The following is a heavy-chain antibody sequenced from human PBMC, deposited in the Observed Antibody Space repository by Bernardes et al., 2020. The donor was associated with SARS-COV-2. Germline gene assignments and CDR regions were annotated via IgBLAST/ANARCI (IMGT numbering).Heavy chain of an antibody. V-gene: IGHV4-34*01. CDR2: INHSGST. CDR3: ARGRTVTTFYYYYYGMDV. J-gene: IGHJ6*02. Sequence: SETLSLTCAVYGGSFSGYYWSWIRQPPGKGLEWIGEINHSGSTNYNPSLKSRVTISVDTSKNQFSLKLSSVTAADTAVYYCARGRTVTTFYYYYYGMDVWRQGTTVTVSS. D-gene: IGHD4-17*01. CDR1: GGSFSGYY.